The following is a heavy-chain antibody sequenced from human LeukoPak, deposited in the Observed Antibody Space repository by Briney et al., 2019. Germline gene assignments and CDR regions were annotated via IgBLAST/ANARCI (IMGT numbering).Heavy chain of an antibody. Sequence: GGSLRLSCAASGFTFSSYAMHWVRQAPGKGLEWVTIISYDGSNKYYADSVKGRFTISRDNSKNKLYLQMNSLRAEDTAVYYCARDRYGDWLNAFDIWGPGTRVTVSS. CDR2: ISYDGSNK. D-gene: IGHD3-9*01. V-gene: IGHV3-30-3*01. CDR3: ARDRYGDWLNAFDI. J-gene: IGHJ3*02. CDR1: GFTFSSYA.